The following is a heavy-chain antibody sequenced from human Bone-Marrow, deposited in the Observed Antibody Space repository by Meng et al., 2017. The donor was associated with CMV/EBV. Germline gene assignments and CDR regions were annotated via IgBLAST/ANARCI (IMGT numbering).Heavy chain of an antibody. CDR1: GFTFSGYW. J-gene: IGHJ5*02. D-gene: IGHD2-8*01. CDR2: IKQDGSEK. Sequence: GGSLRLSCAASGFTFSGYWMSWVRQAPGKGLEWVANIKQDGSEKYYVDSVKGRFTISRDNAKNSLYLQMNSLRAEDTAVYYCARRPASTTKYCTNGVCSHHTTNWFDPWGQGTLVTVSS. V-gene: IGHV3-7*01. CDR3: ARRPASTTKYCTNGVCSHHTTNWFDP.